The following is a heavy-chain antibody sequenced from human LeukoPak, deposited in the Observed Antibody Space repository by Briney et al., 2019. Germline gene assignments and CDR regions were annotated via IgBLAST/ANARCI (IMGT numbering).Heavy chain of an antibody. CDR2: IYHSGST. CDR1: GYSISSGYY. J-gene: IGHJ4*02. CDR3: ATFPHIYDSSGYYWDYYYFDY. V-gene: IGHV4-38-2*02. Sequence: SETLSLTCTVSGYSISSGYYWGWIRQPPGKGLEWIGSIYHSGSTYYNPSLKSRVTISVDTSKNQFSLKLSSVTAADTAVYYCATFPHIYDSSGYYWDYYYFDYWGQGTLVTVSS. D-gene: IGHD3-22*01.